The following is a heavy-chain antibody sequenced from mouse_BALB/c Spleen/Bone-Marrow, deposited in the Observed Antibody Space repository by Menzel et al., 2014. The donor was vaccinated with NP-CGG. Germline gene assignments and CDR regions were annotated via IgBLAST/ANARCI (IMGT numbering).Heavy chain of an antibody. CDR1: GYAFSSYW. Sequence: VQLQQSGAELVRPGSSVKISCKASGYAFSSYWMNWVQQRPGQGLEWIGQIYPGDGDINYNGKFKGKATLTADKSSGTAYMQFSSLTSGDSAVYFCARGDFDFEAWFTYWGQGTLVTVSA. CDR3: ARGDFDFEAWFTY. J-gene: IGHJ3*01. CDR2: IYPGDGDI. D-gene: IGHD2-4*01. V-gene: IGHV1-80*01.